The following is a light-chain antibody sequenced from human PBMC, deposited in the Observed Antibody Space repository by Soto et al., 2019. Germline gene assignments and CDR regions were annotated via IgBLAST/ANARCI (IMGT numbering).Light chain of an antibody. V-gene: IGKV1-5*01. CDR3: QQYSSYSRT. J-gene: IGKJ1*01. CDR2: DAS. CDR1: QTISSW. Sequence: DIQMTQSPSTLSGSVGDRVTITCRASQTISSWLAWYQQKPGKAPKLLIYDASSLASGVPSRFSGSGSGTEFTLTISSLQPDDYATYYCQQYSSYSRTFGQGTKVDIK.